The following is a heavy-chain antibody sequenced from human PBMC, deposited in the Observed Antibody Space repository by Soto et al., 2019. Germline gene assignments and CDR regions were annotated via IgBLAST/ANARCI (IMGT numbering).Heavy chain of an antibody. J-gene: IGHJ4*02. Sequence: GGSLRLSCAASGFTFSSYSMNWVRQAPGKGLEWVSSISGSGGSTYYADSVKGRFTISRDNSKNTLYLQMNSLRAEDTAVYYCAKDPGALTIFGVVPIFDYWGKGTLVTVSS. CDR2: ISGSGGST. V-gene: IGHV3-23*01. CDR1: GFTFSSYS. CDR3: AKDPGALTIFGVVPIFDY. D-gene: IGHD3-3*01.